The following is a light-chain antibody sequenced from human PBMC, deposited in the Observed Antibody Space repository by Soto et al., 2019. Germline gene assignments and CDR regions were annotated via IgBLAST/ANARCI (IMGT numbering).Light chain of an antibody. V-gene: IGKV3-20*01. CDR3: QQYGSSPET. Sequence: EIVLTQSPGTLSLSPGERATHSCRASQTVNSNYLAWYQQTPGQAPRLLIYVASSRAAGIPDRFSGSGSGTDFTLTISRLEPEDFAVYYCQQYGSSPETFGQGTKLEIK. J-gene: IGKJ2*01. CDR1: QTVNSNY. CDR2: VAS.